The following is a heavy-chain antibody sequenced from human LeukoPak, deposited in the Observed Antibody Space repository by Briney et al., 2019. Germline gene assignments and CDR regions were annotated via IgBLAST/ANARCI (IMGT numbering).Heavy chain of an antibody. Sequence: ASETLSLTCAVYGGSFSGYYWSWIRQPPGKGLEWIGEINHSGSTNYNPSLKSRVTISVDTSKNQFSLKLSSVTAADTAVYYCAKEVSGTYYYGSGRYQIDYWGQGTLVTVSS. CDR2: INHSGST. CDR3: AKEVSGTYYYGSGRYQIDY. D-gene: IGHD3-10*01. CDR1: GGSFSGYY. V-gene: IGHV4-34*01. J-gene: IGHJ4*02.